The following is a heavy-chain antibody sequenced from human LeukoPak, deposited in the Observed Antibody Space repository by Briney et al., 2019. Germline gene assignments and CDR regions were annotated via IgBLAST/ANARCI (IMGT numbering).Heavy chain of an antibody. CDR1: GGSISSGNYY. V-gene: IGHV4-61*02. D-gene: IGHD1-1*01. CDR2: IYPSGYT. J-gene: IGHJ6*02. Sequence: SETLSLTCTVSGGSISSGNYYWSWIRQPAGRGLEWIGRIYPSGYTNYNPSLKSRVTISVDTSKNHFSLKLSSVTAADTAVYYCARDWGQLELFGMDVWGQGTTVTVSS. CDR3: ARDWGQLELFGMDV.